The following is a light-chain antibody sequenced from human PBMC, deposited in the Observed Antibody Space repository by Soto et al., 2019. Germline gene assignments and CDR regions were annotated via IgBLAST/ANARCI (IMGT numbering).Light chain of an antibody. V-gene: IGKV1-5*01. Sequence: DIPMTQSPSTLSASIGDRVTITCRASQSISGYLAWYQQKPRKAPKLLVYDATILEGADPSRFSGRGSGTELAPTIGSLQPDDFASYHCHQYNTNSPWTFGQGTKVEIK. CDR1: QSISGY. CDR2: DAT. J-gene: IGKJ1*01. CDR3: HQYNTNSPWT.